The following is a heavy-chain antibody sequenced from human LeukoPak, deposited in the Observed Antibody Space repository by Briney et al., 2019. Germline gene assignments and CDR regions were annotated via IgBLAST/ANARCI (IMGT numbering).Heavy chain of an antibody. CDR3: ARDWEDGAGGYYGVYYYYMDV. CDR1: GYTFTGYY. D-gene: IGHD3-10*01. V-gene: IGHV1-2*02. CDR2: INPNSGGT. Sequence: GASVKVSCKASGYTFTGYYMHWVRQAPGPGLEWMGWINPNSGGTNYAQKFPGRVTMTRDTSISTAYMELSRLRSDERAVYYCARDWEDGAGGYYGVYYYYMDVWGKGTTVTVSS. J-gene: IGHJ6*03.